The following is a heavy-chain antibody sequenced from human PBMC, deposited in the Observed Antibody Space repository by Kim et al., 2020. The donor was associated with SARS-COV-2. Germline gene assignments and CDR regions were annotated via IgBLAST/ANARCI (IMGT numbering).Heavy chain of an antibody. J-gene: IGHJ3*02. V-gene: IGHV5-51*01. D-gene: IGHD1-26*01. CDR1: GYSFTSYW. CDR2: IYPGDSDT. CDR3: ARRGASGSYQVRRSCGAFDI. Sequence: GESLKISCKGSGYSFTSYWIGWVRQMPGKGLEWMGIIYPGDSDTRYSPSFQGQVTISADKSISTAYLQWSSLKASDTAMYYCARRGASGSYQVRRSCGAFDIWGQGTMVTVSS.